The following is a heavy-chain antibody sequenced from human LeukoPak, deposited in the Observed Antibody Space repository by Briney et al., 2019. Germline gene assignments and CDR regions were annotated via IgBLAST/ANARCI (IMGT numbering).Heavy chain of an antibody. CDR1: GFTFDDYA. CDR2: ISWNSGTI. V-gene: IGHV3-9*01. D-gene: IGHD3-10*01. J-gene: IGHJ4*02. Sequence: GGSLRLSCAASGFTFDDYARHWVRQAPGKGLEGFSGISWNSGTIGYADSVKGRFTISRDNAKNSLYLKMNSLRAEDTALYYCAKDVFTMVRGVLEYWGQGTLVTVSS. CDR3: AKDVFTMVRGVLEY.